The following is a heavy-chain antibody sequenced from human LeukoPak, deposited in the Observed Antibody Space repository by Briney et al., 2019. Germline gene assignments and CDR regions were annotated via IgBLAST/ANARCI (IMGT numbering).Heavy chain of an antibody. CDR2: ISGSGDNT. V-gene: IGHV3-23*01. J-gene: IGHJ4*02. D-gene: IGHD3-22*01. Sequence: GSLRLSCAASGFTFSSYDMSWVRQAPGKGLEWVSGISGSGDNTYYADSVKGRFTISRDNSKNTLYVQVNSLGTEDTAAYYCAKGSYYDSSGSFYFDYWGQGTLVTVFS. CDR1: GFTFSSYD. CDR3: AKGSYYDSSGSFYFDY.